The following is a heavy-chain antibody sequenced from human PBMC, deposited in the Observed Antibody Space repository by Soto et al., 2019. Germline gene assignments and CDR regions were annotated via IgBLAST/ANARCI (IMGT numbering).Heavy chain of an antibody. CDR1: GGTFRTYT. Sequence: QVQLVQSGAEVKRPGSSVKVSCQTSGGTFRTYTINWVRQAPGQGLEWMGRIIPILDVANYAQKFQGRVTITADKSTSTAHMELRSLRSEETAVYYCARSIQEDTGVAGPKDIWFDPWGQGTLVTVSS. CDR2: IIPILDVA. V-gene: IGHV1-69*02. D-gene: IGHD6-19*01. CDR3: ARSIQEDTGVAGPKDIWFDP. J-gene: IGHJ5*02.